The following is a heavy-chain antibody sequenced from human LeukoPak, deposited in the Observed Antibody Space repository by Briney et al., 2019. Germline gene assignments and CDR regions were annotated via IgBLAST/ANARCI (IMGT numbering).Heavy chain of an antibody. CDR1: RFTFSNYW. J-gene: IGHJ4*02. Sequence: GGSLRLSCAASRFTFSNYWMSWVRQPAGKGLEWVANINQGGSEKYYLNSVKGRFTISRDNAKNSLYLQMNSLRADDTAIYYCVRDGSGYVYWGQGTLVTVSS. CDR2: INQGGSEK. CDR3: VRDGSGYVY. D-gene: IGHD6-19*01. V-gene: IGHV3-7*05.